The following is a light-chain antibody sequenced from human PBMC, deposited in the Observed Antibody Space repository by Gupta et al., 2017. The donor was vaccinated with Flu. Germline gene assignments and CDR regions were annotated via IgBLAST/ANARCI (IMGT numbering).Light chain of an antibody. CDR3: QQYYSVPYS. Sequence: DIVMTQSPDSLAVFLGERATLNCKSSHNILSSSDDESSLAWYQQKPGRPPTVLIYWASTRESGVPDRFSGSGSGTDFTLTISNLQAEDVAIYYCQQYYSVPYSFGQGTKVEIK. V-gene: IGKV4-1*01. J-gene: IGKJ2*01. CDR1: HNILSSSDDESS. CDR2: WAS.